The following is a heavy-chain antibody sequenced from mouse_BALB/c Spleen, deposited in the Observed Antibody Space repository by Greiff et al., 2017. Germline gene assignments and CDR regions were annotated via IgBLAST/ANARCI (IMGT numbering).Heavy chain of an antibody. CDR3: ARRDYYGSRTGFAY. CDR2: ISYSGST. V-gene: IGHV3-2*02. CDR1: GYSITSDYA. D-gene: IGHD1-1*01. Sequence: DVKLQESGPGLVKPSQSLSLTCTVTGYSITSDYAWNWIRQFPGNKLEWMGYISYSGSTSYNPSLKSRISITRDTSKNQFFLQLNSVTTEDTATYYCARRDYYGSRTGFAYWGQGTLVTVSA. J-gene: IGHJ3*01.